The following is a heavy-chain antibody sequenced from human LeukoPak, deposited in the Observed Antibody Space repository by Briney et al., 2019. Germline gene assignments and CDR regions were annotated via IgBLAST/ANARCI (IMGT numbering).Heavy chain of an antibody. V-gene: IGHV3-23*01. Sequence: GSLRLSCPASGFTLTSYAMSWVRQAPGKGLEWVSFINASGGTTYYADSVKGQFAVSRDNSKNTLYLQMNSLTAEDAAVYYCAKDVSENYHTWGSYRSDYWGQGTLVTVSS. J-gene: IGHJ4*02. D-gene: IGHD3-16*02. CDR2: INASGGTT. CDR3: AKDVSENYHTWGSYRSDY. CDR1: GFTLTSYA.